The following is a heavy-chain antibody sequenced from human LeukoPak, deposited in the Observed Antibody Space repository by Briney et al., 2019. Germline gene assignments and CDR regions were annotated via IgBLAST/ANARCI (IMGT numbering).Heavy chain of an antibody. CDR1: GFTFSSYS. V-gene: IGHV3-48*02. Sequence: GGSLRLSCAASGFTFSSYSMNWVRQAPGRGLEWVSYISGSSNTIYYADSVKGRFTISRDNAKNSLYLQMNSLRDEDTAVYYCARVPGDYYGSGSYSLYFDYWGQGTLVIVSS. CDR3: ARVPGDYYGSGSYSLYFDY. CDR2: ISGSSNTI. J-gene: IGHJ4*02. D-gene: IGHD3-10*01.